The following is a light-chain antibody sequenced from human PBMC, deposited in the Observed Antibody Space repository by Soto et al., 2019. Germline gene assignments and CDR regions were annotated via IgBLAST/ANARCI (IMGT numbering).Light chain of an antibody. Sequence: DIQMTQSPSSLSASVGDRVTVTCRESESINRYLNWYQQKPGKAPKLLIYAASTSLSGVPSRFSGSGSGTDFTLTITSLQLEDFATYYCQQSYSNPLTFGGGTKVEIK. V-gene: IGKV1-39*01. CDR2: AAS. J-gene: IGKJ4*01. CDR3: QQSYSNPLT. CDR1: ESINRY.